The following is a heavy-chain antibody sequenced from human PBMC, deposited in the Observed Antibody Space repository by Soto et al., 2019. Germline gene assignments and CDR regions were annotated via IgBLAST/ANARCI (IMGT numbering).Heavy chain of an antibody. Sequence: VDSGGDVVQPGRSLRLSCVASGFTFRSHAMHWLRQAPGEGLEWVAVVWFDGNNKFYADSVKGRFSISRDNSKSMTFLEMTSLRAEDTAIYYCARDSVDITIVPPAMIFDIWGQGTRVTVSS. J-gene: IGHJ1*01. D-gene: IGHD2-2*03. CDR2: VWFDGNNK. CDR1: GFTFRSHA. V-gene: IGHV3-33*01. CDR3: ARDSVDITIVPPAMIFDI.